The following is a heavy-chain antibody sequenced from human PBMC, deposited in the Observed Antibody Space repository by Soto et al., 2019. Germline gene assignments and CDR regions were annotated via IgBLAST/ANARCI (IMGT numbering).Heavy chain of an antibody. CDR1: GYTFTSYG. D-gene: IGHD3-3*01. CDR2: ISAYNGNT. J-gene: IGHJ6*02. V-gene: IGHV1-18*01. CDR3: ARSGRFLEWLLSSDYYYYGMDV. Sequence: GASVKVSCKASGYTFTSYGISWVRQAPGQGLEWMGWISAYNGNTNYAQKLQGRVTMTTDTSTSTAYMELRSLRSDDTAVYYCARSGRFLEWLLSSDYYYYGMDVWGPGTTVTVSS.